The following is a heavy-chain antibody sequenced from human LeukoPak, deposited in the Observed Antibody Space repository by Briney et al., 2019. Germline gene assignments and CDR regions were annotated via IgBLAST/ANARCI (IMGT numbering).Heavy chain of an antibody. Sequence: SETLSLTCTVSGGSISSYYWSWIRQPPGQGLEWIGYIYYSGSTNYNPSLKSRVTISVDTSKNQFSLKLSSVTAADTAVYYCAGTVVNDLRYYFDFWGQGTLVTVSS. J-gene: IGHJ4*02. V-gene: IGHV4-59*01. D-gene: IGHD2-8*02. CDR2: IYYSGST. CDR3: AGTVVNDLRYYFDF. CDR1: GGSISSYY.